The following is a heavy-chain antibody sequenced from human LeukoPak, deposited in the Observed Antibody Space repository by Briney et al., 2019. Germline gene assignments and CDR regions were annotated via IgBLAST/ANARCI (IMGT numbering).Heavy chain of an antibody. CDR1: GGSISSYY. CDR2: IYYSGST. V-gene: IGHV4-39*01. CDR3: ALAAGTLGVFDAFDI. Sequence: SETLSLTCTVSGGSISSYYWGWIRQPPGKGLEWIGSIYYSGSTYYNPSLKSRVTISVDTSKNQFSLKLSSVTAADTAVYYCALAAGTLGVFDAFDIWGQGTMVTVSS. D-gene: IGHD6-13*01. J-gene: IGHJ3*02.